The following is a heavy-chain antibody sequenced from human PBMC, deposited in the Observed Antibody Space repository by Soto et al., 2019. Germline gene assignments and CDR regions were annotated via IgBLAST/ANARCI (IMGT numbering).Heavy chain of an antibody. CDR1: GFTFSSYG. Sequence: GGSLRLSCAASGFTFSSYGMHWVRQAPGKGLEWVAVISYDGSNKYYADSVKGRFTISRDNSKNTLYLQMNSLRAEDTAVYYCARDLVGFWSGYYTGKGYYYYYMDVWGKGTTVTVSS. J-gene: IGHJ6*03. CDR2: ISYDGSNK. D-gene: IGHD3-3*01. V-gene: IGHV3-30*03. CDR3: ARDLVGFWSGYYTGKGYYYYYMDV.